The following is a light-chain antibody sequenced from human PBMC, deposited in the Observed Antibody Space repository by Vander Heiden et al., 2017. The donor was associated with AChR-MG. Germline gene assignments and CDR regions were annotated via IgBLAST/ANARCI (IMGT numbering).Light chain of an antibody. CDR3: QQECSSPYT. CDR2: GAS. CDR1: QSVSSSY. V-gene: IGKV3-20*01. Sequence: EIVLTQSPGTLSLSPGERATLPCRASQSVSSSYLAWYQQKPGQAPRLLIYGASSRATGIPDRFSGSGSGTDFTLTISRLEPEDFAVYYCQQECSSPYTFGQGTKLEIK. J-gene: IGKJ2*01.